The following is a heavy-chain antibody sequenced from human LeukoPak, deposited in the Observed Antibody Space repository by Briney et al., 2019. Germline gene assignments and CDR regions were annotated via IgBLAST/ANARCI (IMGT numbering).Heavy chain of an antibody. CDR2: ISESDGKT. Sequence: GGSLRLSCAASGFTFSSYSMNWVRQAPGKGLEWVAGISESDGKTFYADSVKGRFTISRDNPKNTLYLQMNSLRAEDTALYYCTKMARSLGPPREILTYSHSYYYMDVWGKGTTVTIS. V-gene: IGHV3-23*01. D-gene: IGHD3-9*01. CDR3: TKMARSLGPPREILTYSHSYYYMDV. CDR1: GFTFSSYS. J-gene: IGHJ6*03.